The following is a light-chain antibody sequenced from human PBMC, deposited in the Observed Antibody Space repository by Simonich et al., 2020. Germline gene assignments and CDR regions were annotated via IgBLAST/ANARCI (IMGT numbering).Light chain of an antibody. CDR2: WAS. Sequence: DIVMTQSPDPLDVSLGERATINCKSSQSVLYSSNNKNYLDWYQQKPGQPPKLLIYWASTRESGVPDRFSGSGSGTDFTLTISSLQPEDFATYYCQQSYSTPYTFGQGTKLEIK. V-gene: IGKV4-1*01. CDR3: QQSYSTPYT. CDR1: QSVLYSSNNKNY. J-gene: IGKJ2*01.